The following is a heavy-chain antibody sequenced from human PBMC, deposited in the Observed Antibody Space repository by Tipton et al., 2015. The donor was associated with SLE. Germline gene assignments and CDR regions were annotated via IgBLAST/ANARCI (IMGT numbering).Heavy chain of an antibody. D-gene: IGHD6-19*01. V-gene: IGHV4-38-2*02. CDR2: IYHSGST. CDR3: ARDWGYSSAHDMGY. Sequence: TLSLTCAVSGYSISSGYYWGWIRQPPGKGLEWIGSIYHSGSTYYNPSLKSRVTISVDTSKNQFSLKLSSVTAADTAVYYCARDWGYSSAHDMGYWGQGTLVTVSS. CDR1: GYSISSGYY. J-gene: IGHJ4*02.